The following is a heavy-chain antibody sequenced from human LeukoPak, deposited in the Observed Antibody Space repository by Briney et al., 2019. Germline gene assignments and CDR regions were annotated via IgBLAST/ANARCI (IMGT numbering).Heavy chain of an antibody. V-gene: IGHV1-69*06. D-gene: IGHD4-17*01. CDR1: GYTFSNYD. Sequence: ASVKVSCKASGYTFSNYDINWVRQAPGQGLEWMGRIIPIFGTANYAQKFQGRVTITADKSTSTAYMELSSLRSEDTAVYYCAREKVTTQRGSYMDVWGKGTTVTVSS. CDR3: AREKVTTQRGSYMDV. J-gene: IGHJ6*03. CDR2: IIPIFGTA.